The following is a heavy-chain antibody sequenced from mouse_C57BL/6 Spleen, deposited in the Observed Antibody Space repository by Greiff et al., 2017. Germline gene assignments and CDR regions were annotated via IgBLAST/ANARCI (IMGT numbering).Heavy chain of an antibody. V-gene: IGHV1-26*01. D-gene: IGHD1-1*01. CDR3: AGAITTVVAPFDY. J-gene: IGHJ2*01. Sequence: EVQLQQSGPELVKPGASVKISCKASGYTFTDYYMNWVKQSHGKSLEWIGDINPNNGGTRYNQKFKGKATLTVDKSSSTAYMELRSLTSEDSAVYYCAGAITTVVAPFDYWGQGTTLTVSS. CDR1: GYTFTDYY. CDR2: INPNNGGT.